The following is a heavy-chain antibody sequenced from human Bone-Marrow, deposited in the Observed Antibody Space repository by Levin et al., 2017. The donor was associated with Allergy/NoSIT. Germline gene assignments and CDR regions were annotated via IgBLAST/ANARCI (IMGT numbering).Heavy chain of an antibody. CDR3: ARGPDYYNVDRFYYYGMDV. Sequence: SVKVSCKASGGTFSSYAISWVRQAPGQGLEWMGGLIPIFGTAEYAQKFQGRVTIIADESTNTAYMELSSLTSEDTAVYFCARGPDYYNVDRFYYYGMDVWGQGTTVTVSS. V-gene: IGHV1-69*13. CDR2: LIPIFGTA. D-gene: IGHD3-10*01. J-gene: IGHJ6*02. CDR1: GGTFSSYA.